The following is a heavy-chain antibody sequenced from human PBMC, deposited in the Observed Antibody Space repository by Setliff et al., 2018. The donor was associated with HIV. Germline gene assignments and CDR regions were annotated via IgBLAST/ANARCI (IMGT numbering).Heavy chain of an antibody. Sequence: GESLKISCKDSGYTFSNYCIAWVRQMPGKGLGWMGIIYPGNSDTTYSPSFQGQVTLSVDKSINTAYLQWSSLKASDTTMYYCARDYDTSGYPLWGQGTMVTVSS. J-gene: IGHJ3*01. CDR3: ARDYDTSGYPL. V-gene: IGHV5-51*01. CDR1: GYTFSNYC. D-gene: IGHD3-22*01. CDR2: IYPGNSDT.